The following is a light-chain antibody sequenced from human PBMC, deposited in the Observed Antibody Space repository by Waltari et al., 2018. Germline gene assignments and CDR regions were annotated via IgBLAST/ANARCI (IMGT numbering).Light chain of an antibody. V-gene: IGKV3-15*01. CDR2: GVS. CDR3: QQYNIWPPIT. J-gene: IGKJ5*01. CDR1: QSVSSS. Sequence: EIVMTQSPATLSVSPGERATLSCRASQSVSSSLAWYQQKPGQAPRLLIYGVSTRATDIPARFSGSGSGTEFTLTISSMQSEDFAVYYCQQYNIWPPITFGQGTRLEIK.